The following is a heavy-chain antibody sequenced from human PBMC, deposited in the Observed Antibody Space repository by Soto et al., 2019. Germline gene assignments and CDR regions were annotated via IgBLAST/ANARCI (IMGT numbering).Heavy chain of an antibody. CDR3: ASCGPTSNDYNWFDP. CDR2: ISSSSSYI. Sequence: GSLRLSCAASGFTFSSYSMNWVRQAPGKGLEWVSSISSSSSYIYYADSVKGRFTIPRDNAKNSLYLQMNSLRAEDTAVYYCASCGPTSNDYNWFDPWGQGTLVTVSS. V-gene: IGHV3-21*01. CDR1: GFTFSSYS. J-gene: IGHJ5*02. D-gene: IGHD2-21*01.